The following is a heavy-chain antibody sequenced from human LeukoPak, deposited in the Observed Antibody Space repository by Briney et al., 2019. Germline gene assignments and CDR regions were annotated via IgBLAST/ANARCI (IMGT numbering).Heavy chain of an antibody. Sequence: GGSLRLSCAASGFSLNSYAIHWVRQAPGKGLEWVTAISYDGSNKHYADSVRGRFTISRDNSKNTLYLQMNSLRSDDTAVYYCAKDRYAFDIWGQGTMVTVSS. J-gene: IGHJ3*02. CDR2: ISYDGSNK. D-gene: IGHD3-16*02. V-gene: IGHV3-30*18. CDR1: GFSLNSYA. CDR3: AKDRYAFDI.